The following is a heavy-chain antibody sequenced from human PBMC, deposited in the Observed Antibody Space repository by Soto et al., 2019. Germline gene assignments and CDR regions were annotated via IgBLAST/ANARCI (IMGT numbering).Heavy chain of an antibody. CDR2: INHSGST. D-gene: IGHD4-17*01. V-gene: IGHV4-34*01. Sequence: QVQLQQWGAGLLKPSETLSLTCAVYGGSFSGYYWSWIRQPPGKGLEYIGEINHSGSTNYNPSLKSRVTISVDTSKNKFSLKLSSVTAADTAVYYCARSYGGNSGTFDFWGQGTLVTVSS. CDR1: GGSFSGYY. CDR3: ARSYGGNSGTFDF. J-gene: IGHJ4*02.